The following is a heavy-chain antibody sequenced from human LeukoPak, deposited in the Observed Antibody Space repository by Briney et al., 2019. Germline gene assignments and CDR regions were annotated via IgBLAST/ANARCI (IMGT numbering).Heavy chain of an antibody. CDR3: ARDSSGMATIGRYFDF. J-gene: IGHJ4*02. D-gene: IGHD5-24*01. CDR1: GGSISSGGYY. CDR2: IYYNGDT. Sequence: SQTLSLTCTVSGGSISSGGYYWSWIRQHPRKGLEWIGYIYYNGDTYYNPSLESRVTISVDTSKNQFSLKLSSVTAADTAMYYCARDSSGMATIGRYFDFWGQGTLVTVSS. V-gene: IGHV4-31*03.